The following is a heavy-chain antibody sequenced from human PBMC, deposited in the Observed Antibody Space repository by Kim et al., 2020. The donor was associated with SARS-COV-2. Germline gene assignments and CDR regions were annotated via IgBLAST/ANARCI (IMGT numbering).Heavy chain of an antibody. Sequence: SETLSLTCTVSGGSISSSSYYWGWIRQPPGKGLEWIGSIYYSGSTYYNPSLKSRVTISVDTSKNQFSLKLSSVTAADTAVYYCSGRVVVITVLEGWYFDLWGRGTLVTVSS. J-gene: IGHJ2*01. D-gene: IGHD3-22*01. CDR2: IYYSGST. CDR1: GGSISSSSYY. CDR3: SGRVVVITVLEGWYFDL. V-gene: IGHV4-39*01.